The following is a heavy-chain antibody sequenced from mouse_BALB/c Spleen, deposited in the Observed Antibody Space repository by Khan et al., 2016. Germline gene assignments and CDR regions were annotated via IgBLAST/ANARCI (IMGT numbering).Heavy chain of an antibody. D-gene: IGHD1-2*01. CDR2: ISHSGDS. Sequence: EVQLQESGPSLAKPSQTLSLTCSVTGDSITSGHWNWIRKFPGNKFDFMGYISHSGDSYYNPSLKSRISITRDTSKNQYYLQLNSVTTEDTATYYSATWDYYGSAVAYWGQGALVTVSA. CDR3: ATWDYYGSAVAY. J-gene: IGHJ3*01. V-gene: IGHV3-8*02. CDR1: GDSITSGH.